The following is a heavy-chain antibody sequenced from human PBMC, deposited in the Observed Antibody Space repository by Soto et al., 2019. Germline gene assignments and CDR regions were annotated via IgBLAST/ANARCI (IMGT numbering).Heavy chain of an antibody. CDR2: MNPNSGNS. D-gene: IGHD2-8*01. CDR3: ARSYCTNGVCYYFDY. J-gene: IGHJ4*02. V-gene: IGHV1-8*01. CDR1: GYTFTSYD. Sequence: QVQLVQSGAEVKKPGASVKVSCKASGYTFTSYDINWVRQATGQGLEWMGWMNPNSGNSGYAQKFQGRVTMTRNTSISTAYMALSSLRSEDTAVYCCARSYCTNGVCYYFDYWGQGSLVAVSS.